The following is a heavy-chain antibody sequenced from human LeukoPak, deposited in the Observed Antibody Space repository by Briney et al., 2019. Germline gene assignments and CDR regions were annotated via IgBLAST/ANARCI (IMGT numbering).Heavy chain of an antibody. Sequence: SETLSLTCAVYGGSFSGYYWSWIRQPPGKGLEWIGEINHSGSTNYNPSLKSRVTISVDTSKNQFSLKLSSVTAADTAVYYCARARGAGTIVDYWGQGTLVTVSS. D-gene: IGHD6-19*01. J-gene: IGHJ4*02. V-gene: IGHV4-34*01. CDR2: INHSGST. CDR3: ARARGAGTIVDY. CDR1: GGSFSGYY.